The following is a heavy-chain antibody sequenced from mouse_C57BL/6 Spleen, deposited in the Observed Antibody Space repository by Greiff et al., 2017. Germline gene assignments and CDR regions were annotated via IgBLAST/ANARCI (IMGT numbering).Heavy chain of an antibody. CDR3: ARAWGSGWFAY. V-gene: IGHV1-42*01. CDR1: GYSFTGYY. D-gene: IGHD1-1*01. Sequence: VQLKESGPELVKPGASVKISCKASGYSFTGYYMNWVKQSPEKSLEWIGEINPSTGGTTYNQKFKAKATLTVDKSSSTAYMQLKSLTSEDSAVYYCARAWGSGWFAYWGQGTLVTVSA. CDR2: INPSTGGT. J-gene: IGHJ3*01.